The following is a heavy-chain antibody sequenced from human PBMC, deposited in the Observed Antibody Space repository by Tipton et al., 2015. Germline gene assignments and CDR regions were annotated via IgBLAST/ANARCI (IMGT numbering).Heavy chain of an antibody. CDR3: ATDSHTSSLGDD. V-gene: IGHV4-61*08. J-gene: IGHJ4*02. Sequence: TLSLTCTVSGGSISSGGYYWSWIRQHPGKGLEWIGYIYYSGSTSYNPSLKSRVTISTDTSKNQFSLKLRSVTAADTAVYYCATDSHTSSLGDDWGQGTLVTVSS. CDR1: GGSISSGGYY. D-gene: IGHD6-6*01. CDR2: IYYSGST.